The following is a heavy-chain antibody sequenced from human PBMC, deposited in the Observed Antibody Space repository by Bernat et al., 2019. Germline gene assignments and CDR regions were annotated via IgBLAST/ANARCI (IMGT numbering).Heavy chain of an antibody. CDR2: IKQDGSEK. CDR1: GFTFSNAW. Sequence: EVQLVESGGGLVKPGGSLRLSCAASGFTFSNAWMSWVRQAPGKGLEWVANIKQDGSEKYYVDSVKGRFTISRDNAKNSLYLQMNSLRAEDTAVYYCARDQAYYDILTGPYYYYYGMDVWGQGTTVTVSS. V-gene: IGHV3-7*01. D-gene: IGHD3-9*01. CDR3: ARDQAYYDILTGPYYYYYGMDV. J-gene: IGHJ6*02.